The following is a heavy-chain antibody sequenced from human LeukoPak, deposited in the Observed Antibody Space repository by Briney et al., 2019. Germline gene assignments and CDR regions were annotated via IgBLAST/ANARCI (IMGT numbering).Heavy chain of an antibody. V-gene: IGHV4-59*01. J-gene: IGHJ5*02. CDR2: IYYSGST. D-gene: IGHD4-17*01. CDR1: GGSISSYY. CDR3: ARVRTTPTYWFYP. Sequence: SETLSLTCTVSGGSISSYYWSWIRQPPGKGLERIGYIYYSGSTNYNPSLKSRVTISVDTSKNQFSLKLSSVTAADTAVYYCARVRTTPTYWFYPWGQGTLVTVSS.